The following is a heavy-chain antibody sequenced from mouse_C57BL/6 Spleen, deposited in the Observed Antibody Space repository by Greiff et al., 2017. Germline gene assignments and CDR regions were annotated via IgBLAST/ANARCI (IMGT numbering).Heavy chain of an antibody. CDR2: ISSGSSTI. Sequence: EVKLMESGGGLVKPGGSLKLSCAASGFTFSDYGMHWVRQAPEKGLEWVAYISSGSSTIYYADTVKGRFTISRDNAKNTLFLQMTSLRSEDTAMYYCARRSNGAWFAYWGQGTLVTVSA. V-gene: IGHV5-17*01. D-gene: IGHD2-5*01. J-gene: IGHJ3*01. CDR3: ARRSNGAWFAY. CDR1: GFTFSDYG.